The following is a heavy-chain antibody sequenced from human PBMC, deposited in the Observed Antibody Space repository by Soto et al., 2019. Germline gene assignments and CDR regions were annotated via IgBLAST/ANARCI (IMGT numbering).Heavy chain of an antibody. CDR2: IHHAGGT. CDR3: ARGISNSFGSHWFDS. V-gene: IGHV4-30-2*01. CDR1: GDYISSSCYS. J-gene: IGHJ5*01. Sequence: QLLLQEAGSGLVKPSQTLSLTCGVSGDYISSSCYSWNWIRQAPGKGLEWIGYIHHAGGTLYSPSLDSLVTIAGDRSKNQFSLRLTSVPAADTAVYYCARGISNSFGSHWFDSWGQGTLVTVSA. D-gene: IGHD3-10*01.